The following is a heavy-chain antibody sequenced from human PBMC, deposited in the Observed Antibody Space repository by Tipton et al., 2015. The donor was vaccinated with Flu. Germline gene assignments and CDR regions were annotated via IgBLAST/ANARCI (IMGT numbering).Heavy chain of an antibody. D-gene: IGHD2-21*01. CDR2: VARTGDT. V-gene: IGHV4-59*08. Sequence: TLSLTCTVSGGSITSYYWAWIRQFPGKGLEWIGTVARTGDTIYNPSLKSRVTLSVDTSKNQFSLNLNSLTAADTAVYYCARRLPCRGGGCWAYWGQGILVTVSS. J-gene: IGHJ4*02. CDR1: GGSITSYY. CDR3: ARRLPCRGGGCWAY.